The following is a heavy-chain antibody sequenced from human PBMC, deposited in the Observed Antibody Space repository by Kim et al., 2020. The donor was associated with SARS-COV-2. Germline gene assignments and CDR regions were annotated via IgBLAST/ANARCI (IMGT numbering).Heavy chain of an antibody. CDR3: TSSYGSGRFDY. Sequence: TDYAAPVKGRFTISRDDSKNTLYLQMNSLKTEDTAVYYCTSSYGSGRFDYWGQGTLGTVSS. D-gene: IGHD3-10*01. CDR2: T. V-gene: IGHV3-15*01. J-gene: IGHJ4*02.